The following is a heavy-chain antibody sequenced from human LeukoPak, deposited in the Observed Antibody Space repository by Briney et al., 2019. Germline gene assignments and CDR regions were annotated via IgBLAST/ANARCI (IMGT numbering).Heavy chain of an antibody. CDR3: AKDTPLFYHYYGIDV. CDR1: GLNLDAYA. V-gene: IGHV3-43*02. J-gene: IGHJ6*02. CDR2: ISGDGTIT. Sequence: GGSMRLSCAASGLNLDAYAMHWVRQAPGKGLEWVSLISGDGTITYYADSVKGRFTISRDNSKNSLFLEMNSLRSEDTALYYCAKDTPLFYHYYGIDVWGQGTTVTVSS.